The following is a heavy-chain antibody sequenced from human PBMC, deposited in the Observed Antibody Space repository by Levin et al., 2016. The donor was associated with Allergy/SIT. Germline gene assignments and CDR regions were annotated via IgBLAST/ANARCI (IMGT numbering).Heavy chain of an antibody. CDR2: ISYDGSNK. D-gene: IGHD2-2*01. Sequence: VRQAPGKGLEWVAVISYDGSNKYYADSVKGRFTISRDNSKNTLYLQMNSLKTEDTAVYYCTTDPLIVVVPAAITWYFDLWGRGTLVTVSS. J-gene: IGHJ2*01. V-gene: IGHV3-33*05. CDR3: TTDPLIVVVPAAITWYFDL.